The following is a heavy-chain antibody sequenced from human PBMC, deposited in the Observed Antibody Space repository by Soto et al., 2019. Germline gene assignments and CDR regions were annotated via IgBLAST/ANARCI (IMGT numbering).Heavy chain of an antibody. CDR2: INPSAERP. V-gene: IGHV1-46*01. CDR1: GYTFTNYY. J-gene: IGHJ3*02. Sequence: QVQLVQSGAEVKKPGASVKVSCKASGYTFTNYYIHWVRQAPGQGLEWMGVINPSAERPSSEQKFQDRLTRTRATSTCTVCMALSSLRFEETAVYFCARGVRLTTRGVFDIWGQGTMVTVSS. D-gene: IGHD1-1*01. CDR3: ARGVRLTTRGVFDI.